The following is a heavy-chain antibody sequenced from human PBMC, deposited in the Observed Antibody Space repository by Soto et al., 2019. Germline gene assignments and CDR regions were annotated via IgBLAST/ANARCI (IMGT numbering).Heavy chain of an antibody. CDR2: INTDGSST. CDR1: GFTFSSYW. V-gene: IGHV3-74*01. J-gene: IGHJ4*02. Sequence: GGSLRLSCAASGFTFSSYWMHWVRQAPGKGLVWVSRINTDGSSTSYADSVRGRFTISRDNSKNPVDLQMNSLRVEDTAMYYCAKVVVGYSGYDLDWTYFDLWGQGALVTVSS. CDR3: AKVVVGYSGYDLDWTYFDL. D-gene: IGHD5-12*01.